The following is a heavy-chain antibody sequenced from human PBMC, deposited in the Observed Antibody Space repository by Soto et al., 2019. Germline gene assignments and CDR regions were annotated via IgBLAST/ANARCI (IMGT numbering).Heavy chain of an antibody. CDR3: AREAA. V-gene: IGHV3-7*01. CDR2: IKQDGSEK. Sequence: GGSLRLSCAASGFTFSIYWMSWVRQAPGKGLEWVANIKQDGSEKYYVDSVKGRFTISRDNAKNSLYLEMNSLRAEDTGVYYCAREAAWGQGTLVTVSS. CDR1: GFTFSIYW. J-gene: IGHJ5*02.